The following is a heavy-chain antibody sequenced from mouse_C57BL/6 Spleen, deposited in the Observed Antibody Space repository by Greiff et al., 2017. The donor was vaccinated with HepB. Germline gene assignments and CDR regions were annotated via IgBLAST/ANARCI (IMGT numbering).Heavy chain of an antibody. J-gene: IGHJ1*03. V-gene: IGHV1-26*01. Sequence: VQLQQSGPELVKPEASVKISCKASGYTFTDYYMNWVKQSHGKSLEWIGDINPNNGGTSYNQKFKGKATLTVDKSSSTAYMELRSLTSEDSAVYYCARSGVLRGYFDVWGTGTTVTVSS. CDR2: INPNNGGT. CDR3: ARSGVLRGYFDV. D-gene: IGHD2-14*01. CDR1: GYTFTDYY.